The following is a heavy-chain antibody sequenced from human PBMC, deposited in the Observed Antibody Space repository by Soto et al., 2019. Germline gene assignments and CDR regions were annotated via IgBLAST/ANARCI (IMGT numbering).Heavy chain of an antibody. D-gene: IGHD3-10*01. CDR1: GDSVSSNSAA. V-gene: IGHV6-1*01. CDR2: TYYRSKWYN. Sequence: SQTLSLTCAISGDSVSSNSAAWNWIRQSPSRGLEWLGRTYYRSKWYNDYAVSVKSRITINPDTSKNQFSLQLNSVTPEDTAVYYCARGVDYGSGIYAIKSHTAHFDYWGKGTLVTVSS. J-gene: IGHJ4*02. CDR3: ARGVDYGSGIYAIKSHTAHFDY.